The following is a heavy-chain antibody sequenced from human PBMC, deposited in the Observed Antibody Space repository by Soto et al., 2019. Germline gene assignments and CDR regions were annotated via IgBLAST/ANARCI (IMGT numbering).Heavy chain of an antibody. Sequence: GGSLRLSCAAPGFTFSSYGMHWVRQAPGKGLEWVAVIWYDGSNKYYADSVKGRFTISRDNSKNTLYLQMNSLRAEDTAVYYCARDLSSSSSFDYWGQGALVTVSS. J-gene: IGHJ4*02. CDR1: GFTFSSYG. CDR3: ARDLSSSSSFDY. D-gene: IGHD6-6*01. V-gene: IGHV3-33*01. CDR2: IWYDGSNK.